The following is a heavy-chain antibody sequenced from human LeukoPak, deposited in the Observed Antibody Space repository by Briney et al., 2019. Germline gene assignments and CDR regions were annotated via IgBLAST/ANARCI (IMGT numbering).Heavy chain of an antibody. V-gene: IGHV3-64D*09. CDR2: INSNGSNT. J-gene: IGHJ3*02. Sequence: GGSLRLSCSASGFTFSNYAMHWVRQAPGKGLESVSDINSNGSNTYYADSVKGRFTISRDNSKNSLYLQMSSLRAEDTAVYYCVREGSSDVFGIWGQGTKVTVSS. D-gene: IGHD1-26*01. CDR1: GFTFSNYA. CDR3: VREGSSDVFGI.